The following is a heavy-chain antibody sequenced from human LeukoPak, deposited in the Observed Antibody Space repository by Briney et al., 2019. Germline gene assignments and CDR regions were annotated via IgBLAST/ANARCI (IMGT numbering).Heavy chain of an antibody. J-gene: IGHJ4*02. CDR1: GYSFSNYW. V-gene: IGHV5-51*01. D-gene: IGHD3-22*01. CDR2: IYPGDSDT. Sequence: GESLKISCKGSGYSFSNYWIGWVRQMPGKGLEWMGIIYPGDSDTRYSPSFQGQVSISADKSIGTAYLQWGSLKASDTAMYYCARRADASAYYTYWGQGTLVAVFS. CDR3: ARRADASAYYTY.